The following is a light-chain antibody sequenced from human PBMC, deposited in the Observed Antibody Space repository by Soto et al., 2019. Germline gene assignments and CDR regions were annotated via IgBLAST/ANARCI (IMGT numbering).Light chain of an antibody. CDR1: SRDVGGYSY. CDR2: DVS. Sequence: QSALTQPASVSGSPGQSITISCTGNSRDVGGYSYVSWYQQFPGKAPKLIIYDVSNRPSGVSGRFSGSRSGNTASLTISGLQAEDEAEYYCCSYSGSSFVFGTGTKLTVL. CDR3: CSYSGSSFV. V-gene: IGLV2-14*01. J-gene: IGLJ1*01.